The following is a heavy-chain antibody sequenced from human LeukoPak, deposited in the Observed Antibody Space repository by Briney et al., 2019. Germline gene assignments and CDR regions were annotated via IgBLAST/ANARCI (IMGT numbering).Heavy chain of an antibody. CDR1: GGPISSSSYY. J-gene: IGHJ4*02. Sequence: SETLSLTCTVSGGPISSSSYYWGWIRQPPGKGLEWIGSIYYSGSTYYNPSLKSRVTISVDTSKNQFSLKLSSVTAADTAVYYCASLRVEWGSPTPFDYWGQGTLVTVSS. CDR3: ASLRVEWGSPTPFDY. V-gene: IGHV4-39*07. D-gene: IGHD3-16*01. CDR2: IYYSGST.